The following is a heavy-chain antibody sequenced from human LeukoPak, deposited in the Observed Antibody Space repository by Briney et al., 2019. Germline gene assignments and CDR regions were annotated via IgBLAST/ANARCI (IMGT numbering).Heavy chain of an antibody. J-gene: IGHJ4*02. CDR1: GGSISSSSYY. CDR2: IYYSGST. D-gene: IGHD2-2*01. Sequence: PSETLSLTCTVSGGSISSSSYYWGWIRQPPGKGLEWIGSIYYSGSTYYNPSLKSRVTISVATSKNQFSLQLSSVTAADTAVYYCARRQSTYCSSTSCYRRDVDYWGQGTLVTVSS. V-gene: IGHV4-39*01. CDR3: ARRQSTYCSSTSCYRRDVDY.